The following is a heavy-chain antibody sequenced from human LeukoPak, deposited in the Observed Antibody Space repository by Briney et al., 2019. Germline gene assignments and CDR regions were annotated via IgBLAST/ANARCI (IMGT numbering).Heavy chain of an antibody. Sequence: GASVKVSCKASGYTFTGCYMHWVRQAPGQGLEWMEWINPNSGGTNYAQKFQGRVTMTRDTSISTAYMELSRLRSDDTAVYYCALLAASFDYWGQGTLVTVSS. CDR3: ALLAASFDY. J-gene: IGHJ4*02. D-gene: IGHD2-21*01. CDR1: GYTFTGCY. V-gene: IGHV1-2*02. CDR2: INPNSGGT.